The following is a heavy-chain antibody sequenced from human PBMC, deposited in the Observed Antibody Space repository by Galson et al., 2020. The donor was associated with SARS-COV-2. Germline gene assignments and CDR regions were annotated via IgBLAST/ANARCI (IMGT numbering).Heavy chain of an antibody. D-gene: IGHD1-26*01. CDR3: ARAGGATTWPFYYYMDV. V-gene: IGHV3-13*01. CDR1: GFTFSSYD. J-gene: IGHJ6*03. Sequence: GGSLRLSCAASGFTFSSYDMHWVRQATGKGLEWVSAIGTAGDTYYPGSVKGRFTISRENAKNSLYLQMNSLRAGDTAVYYCARAGGATTWPFYYYMDVWGKGTTVTVS. CDR2: IGTAGDT.